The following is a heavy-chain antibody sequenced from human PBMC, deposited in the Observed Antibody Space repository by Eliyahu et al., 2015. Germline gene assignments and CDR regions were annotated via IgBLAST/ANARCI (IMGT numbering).Heavy chain of an antibody. J-gene: IGHJ6*02. Sequence: QLLLEESGPGVVKPSXTLSLTCTVXGGSMSGVSYSWDWIRQXPGKGLEWIGNCGGNHVNPSLRSRVTISVDATMNQFSLTYYCSRQRSLIASRYNFYHRGFDVWGQGTTVIVSS. CDR3: NFYHRGFDV. V-gene: IGHV4-39*01. D-gene: IGHD1-20*01. CDR2: CGGN. CDR1: GGSMSGVSYS.